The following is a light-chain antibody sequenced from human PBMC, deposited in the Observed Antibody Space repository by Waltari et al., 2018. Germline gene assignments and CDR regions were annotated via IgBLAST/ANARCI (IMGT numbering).Light chain of an antibody. CDR2: GAS. V-gene: IGKV3-15*01. Sequence: IVMTQSPATLSVSPGERAILSCRASQSVTSNLAWYQQKPGQAPRLLIYGASTRATGIPARFSGSGSGTEFTLTITGLQSEDYAVYYCQQYNNWPPYTFGQGTKLEIK. J-gene: IGKJ2*01. CDR3: QQYNNWPPYT. CDR1: QSVTSN.